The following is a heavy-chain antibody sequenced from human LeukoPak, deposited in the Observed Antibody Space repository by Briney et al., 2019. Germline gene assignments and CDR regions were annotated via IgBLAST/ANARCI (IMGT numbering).Heavy chain of an antibody. V-gene: IGHV6-1*01. D-gene: IGHD1-26*01. Sequence: SQTPSLTCAISGDSVASNSAGWSWIRQSPSRGLEWLGRTYYRSKWYNDYAESVKSRITINPDTSKNQFSLQLKSMTPEDTAVYFCVRGGGSLTPWGQGTLVTVSS. CDR3: VRGGGSLTP. CDR2: TYYRSKWYN. CDR1: GDSVASNSAG. J-gene: IGHJ4*02.